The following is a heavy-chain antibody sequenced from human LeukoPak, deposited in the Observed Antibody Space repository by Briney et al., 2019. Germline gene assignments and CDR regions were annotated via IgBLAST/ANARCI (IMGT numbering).Heavy chain of an antibody. CDR2: IYSSGSA. Sequence: SETLSLTCTVSGASINNNFWTWIRQPPGKGLEWIGYIYSSGSAYYNPSLKSRVIISRDTSKNQISLNLTSVTAADTALYFCARHRDYYDTWGHGTLVTVSS. V-gene: IGHV4-59*08. CDR3: ARHRDYYDT. J-gene: IGHJ4*01. D-gene: IGHD3-22*01. CDR1: GASINNNF.